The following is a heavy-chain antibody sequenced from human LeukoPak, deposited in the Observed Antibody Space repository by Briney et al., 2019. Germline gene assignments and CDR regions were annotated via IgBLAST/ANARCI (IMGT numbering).Heavy chain of an antibody. V-gene: IGHV1-69*13. CDR2: IIPIFGTA. J-gene: IGHJ4*02. CDR1: GGTFSSYA. CDR3: ARDGHGGNSGDDY. Sequence: SVKVSCKASGGTFSSYAISWVRRAPGQGLEWMGGIIPIFGTANYAQKFQGRVTITADESTSTAYMELSSLRSEDTAVYYCARDGHGGNSGDDYWGQGTLVTVSS. D-gene: IGHD4-23*01.